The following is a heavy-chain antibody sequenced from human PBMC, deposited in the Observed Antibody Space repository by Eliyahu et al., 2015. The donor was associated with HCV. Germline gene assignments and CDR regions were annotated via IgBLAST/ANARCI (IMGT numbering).Heavy chain of an antibody. Sequence: QVQLVESGGGVVQPGRSLRLSCVASGFIFSNYAMHWVRQAPGTGLEWVAVISTDGTNSYYADSVKGRFTISRDNSKNTLYLQMDSLRGDDTAVYFCAKDHARDHWYFDLWGRGTLVSVSS. J-gene: IGHJ2*01. V-gene: IGHV3-30*18. CDR1: GFIFSNYA. D-gene: IGHD2-8*01. CDR3: AKDHARDHWYFDL. CDR2: ISTDGTNS.